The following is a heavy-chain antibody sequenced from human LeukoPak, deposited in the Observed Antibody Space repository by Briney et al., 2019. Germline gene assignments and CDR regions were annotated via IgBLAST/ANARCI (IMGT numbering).Heavy chain of an antibody. Sequence: GRSLRLSCAASGFTFSNYGMHWVRQVPGKGLEWVAVVSYEGKSQYYADSVRGRFTISRDNSKNTLYLQLTSLRAEDTAVYYCARGRYSYGRRGFDYWGQGTLVTVSS. V-gene: IGHV3-30*03. CDR1: GFTFSNYG. D-gene: IGHD5-18*01. CDR3: ARGRYSYGRRGFDY. J-gene: IGHJ4*02. CDR2: VSYEGKSQ.